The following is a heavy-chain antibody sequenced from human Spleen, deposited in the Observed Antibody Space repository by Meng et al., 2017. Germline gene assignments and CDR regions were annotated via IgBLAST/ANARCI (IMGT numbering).Heavy chain of an antibody. V-gene: IGHV3-48*03. Sequence: GESLKISCAASGFTFSSYEMNWVRQAPGKGLEWVSYISDSGSSIYYADSVKGRFTISRDNAKNSLYLQMNSLRAEDTAVYYCARDLSNEGSYIYYGMDVWGQGTTVTVSS. CDR3: ARDLSNEGSYIYYGMDV. CDR2: ISDSGSSI. D-gene: IGHD1-26*01. J-gene: IGHJ6*02. CDR1: GFTFSSYE.